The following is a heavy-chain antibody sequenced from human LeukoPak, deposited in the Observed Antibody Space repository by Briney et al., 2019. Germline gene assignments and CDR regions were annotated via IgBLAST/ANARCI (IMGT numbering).Heavy chain of an antibody. D-gene: IGHD4-23*01. CDR1: GFTFSDYY. V-gene: IGHV3-11*01. CDR2: ISSSGSTI. J-gene: IGHJ3*02. Sequence: PGGSLRLSCAASGFTFSDYYMSWIRQAPGKGLEWVSYISSSGSTIYYADSVKGRFTISRDNAKNPLYLQMNSLRAEDTAVYYCASGNYGGNSDDAFDIWGQGTMVTVSS. CDR3: ASGNYGGNSDDAFDI.